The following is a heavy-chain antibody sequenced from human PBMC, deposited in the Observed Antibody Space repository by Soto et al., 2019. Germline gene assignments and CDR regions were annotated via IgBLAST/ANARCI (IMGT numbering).Heavy chain of an antibody. CDR1: GYTFTSYG. CDR3: XXXXXXALIDY. Sequence: QVQLVQSGAEVKKPGASVKVSCKASGYTFTSYGISWXXXXXXXGLEWMGWISAYNGNTKYAQKLQGRVTMTTDTXXXXXXXXXXXXXXXXXXXXXXXXXXXXALIDYWGQGTLVTVSS. CDR2: ISAYNGNT. V-gene: IGHV1-18*01. J-gene: IGHJ4*02.